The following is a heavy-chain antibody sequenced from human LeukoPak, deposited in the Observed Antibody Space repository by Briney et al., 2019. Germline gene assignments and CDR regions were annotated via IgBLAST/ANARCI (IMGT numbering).Heavy chain of an antibody. D-gene: IGHD3-22*01. Sequence: TSQTLSLTCTVSGGSISSGDYYWSWIRQPPGKGLEWIGYIYYSGSTYYNPSLKSRVTISVDTSKNQFSLKLSSVTAADTAVYYCARTDNYYDSSGYYYWGQGTLVTVSS. V-gene: IGHV4-30-4*01. J-gene: IGHJ4*02. CDR3: ARTDNYYDSSGYYY. CDR2: IYYSGST. CDR1: GGSISSGDYY.